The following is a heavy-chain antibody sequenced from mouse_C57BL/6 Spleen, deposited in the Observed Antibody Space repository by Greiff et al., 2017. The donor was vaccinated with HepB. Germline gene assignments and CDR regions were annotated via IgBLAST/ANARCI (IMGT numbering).Heavy chain of an antibody. V-gene: IGHV2-2*01. D-gene: IGHD2-1*01. Sequence: QVQLKESGPGLVQPSQSLSITCTVSGFSLTSYGVHWVRQSPGKGLEWLGVIWSGGSTDYNAAFISRLSISKDNSKSQVFFKMNSLQADDTAIYYCASHYGNYVYAMDYWGQGTSVTVSS. J-gene: IGHJ4*01. CDR2: IWSGGST. CDR1: GFSLTSYG. CDR3: ASHYGNYVYAMDY.